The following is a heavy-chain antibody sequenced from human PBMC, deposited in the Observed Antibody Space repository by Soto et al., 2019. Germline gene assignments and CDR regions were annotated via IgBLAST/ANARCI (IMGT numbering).Heavy chain of an antibody. V-gene: IGHV4-39*01. CDR2: IYYKGNT. Sequence: QLQLQESGPGLVKPSETLSLTCTVSGGSMSSRSDYWGWIRQPPGKGPEWIGSIYYKGNTYYNPSLKSRVTISVDTSKNQFSLKLNSVTAADTAVYYCARLGKESGVGYFDYWGQGILVTVSS. D-gene: IGHD2-15*01. CDR1: GGSMSSRSDY. J-gene: IGHJ4*02. CDR3: ARLGKESGVGYFDY.